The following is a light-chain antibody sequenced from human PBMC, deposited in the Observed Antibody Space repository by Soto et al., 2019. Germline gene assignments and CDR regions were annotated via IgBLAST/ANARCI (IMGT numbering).Light chain of an antibody. V-gene: IGKV3-20*01. CDR1: QSVSSTY. Sequence: EIVLTQSPGTLSLSPGERATLSCRASQSVSSTYLAWYQHKPGQAPRLLIYGASSRATGIPDRFSGSGSGSDFTLTISRLEPGDFAVYSCQQSGSTLWTFGQGTKVEIK. CDR3: QQSGSTLWT. J-gene: IGKJ1*01. CDR2: GAS.